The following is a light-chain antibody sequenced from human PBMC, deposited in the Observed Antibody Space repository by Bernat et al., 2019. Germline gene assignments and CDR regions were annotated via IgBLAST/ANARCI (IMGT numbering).Light chain of an antibody. V-gene: IGKV2-28*01. CDR1: HSLLHSNGYNY. CDR2: LVL. J-gene: IGKJ4*01. CDR3: MQAIQTPLT. Sequence: DIVMTQSPLSLPVTPGEPPSISCRSSHSLLHSNGYNYLDWYLQKPGHSPQLLIYLVLNRASGVTDRFSGSGSGTDFTLKISRVEAEDVGVYYCMQAIQTPLTFGGGTKVEIK.